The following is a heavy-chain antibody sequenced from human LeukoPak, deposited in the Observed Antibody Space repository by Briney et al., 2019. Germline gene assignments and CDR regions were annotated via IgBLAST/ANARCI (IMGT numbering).Heavy chain of an antibody. D-gene: IGHD6-6*01. V-gene: IGHV3-73*01. CDR2: IRSKANSYAT. CDR1: GFTLSGSA. CDR3: TRLGVAAPV. Sequence: GGSLRLSCAASGFTLSGSAMHWVRQASGKGLEWVGRIRSKANSYATAYAASVKGRFTISRDDSKNTAYLQMNSLKTEDTAVYYCTRLGVAAPVWGKGTTVTVSS. J-gene: IGHJ6*04.